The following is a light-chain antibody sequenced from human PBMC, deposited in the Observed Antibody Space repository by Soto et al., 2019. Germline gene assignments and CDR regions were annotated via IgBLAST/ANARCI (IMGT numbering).Light chain of an antibody. CDR3: QQYGRSPPYT. V-gene: IGKV3-20*01. CDR1: QSVNNNY. CDR2: GAS. J-gene: IGKJ3*01. Sequence: EIVLMQSPGTLSLSPGERATLSCRASQSVNNNYLAWYQQRPGQPPRLLIYGASSRATGIPDRFSGSGSGTDFTLTISRLEPEDFAVYYCQQYGRSPPYTFGPGTKVDNK.